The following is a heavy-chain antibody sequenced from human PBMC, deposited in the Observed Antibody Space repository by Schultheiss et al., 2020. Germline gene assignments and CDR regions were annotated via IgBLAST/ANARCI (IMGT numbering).Heavy chain of an antibody. J-gene: IGHJ4*02. CDR2: IIPIFGTA. D-gene: IGHD6-13*01. V-gene: IGHV1-69*01. CDR3: ARGEYKQQPYYFDY. CDR1: GYTFTSYA. Sequence: FVKVSCKASGYTFTSYAISWVRQAPGQGLEWMGGIIPIFGTANYAQKFQGRVTITADESTSTAYMELSSLRSEDTAVYYCARGEYKQQPYYFDYWGQGTLVTGSS.